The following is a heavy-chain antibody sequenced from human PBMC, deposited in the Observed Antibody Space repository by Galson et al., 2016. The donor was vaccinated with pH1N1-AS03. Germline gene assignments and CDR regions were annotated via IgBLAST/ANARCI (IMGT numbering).Heavy chain of an antibody. J-gene: IGHJ4*02. Sequence: SVKVSCKASGGTFSSYAISWVRQAPGQGLEWMGRIIPILGITNYAQKLQGRVTITGDESKNTAYMELSSLTSEDTSVYYCALTNYYDNFGYYYYWGQGTLVTVSS. CDR3: ALTNYYDNFGYYYY. V-gene: IGHV1-69*04. CDR1: GGTFSSYA. D-gene: IGHD3-22*01. CDR2: IIPILGIT.